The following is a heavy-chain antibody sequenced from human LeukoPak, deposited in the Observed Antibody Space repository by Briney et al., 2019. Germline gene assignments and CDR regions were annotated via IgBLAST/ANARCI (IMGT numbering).Heavy chain of an antibody. CDR1: GFTVSSNY. CDR3: ARDLYYYYGMDV. V-gene: IGHV3-66*01. Sequence: GGSLRLSCAASGFTVSSNYMSWVRQAPRKGLEWVSVIYSGGSTYYADSVKGRFTISRDNSKNTLYLQMNSLRAEDTAVYYCARDLYYYYGMDVWGQGTTVTVSS. J-gene: IGHJ6*02. CDR2: IYSGGST.